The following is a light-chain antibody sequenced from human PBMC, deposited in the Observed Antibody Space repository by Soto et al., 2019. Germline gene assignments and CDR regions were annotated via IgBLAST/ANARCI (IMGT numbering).Light chain of an antibody. V-gene: IGLV4-69*01. CDR2: LNSDGSH. Sequence: QAVLTQSPSASASLGASVKLTSTLSSGHSSYAIAWHQQQPEKGPRYLMKLNSDGSHSEGDGIPDRFSGSSSGAERYLTISSLQSEDEADYYCQTWGTGIHVVFGGGTKLTVL. CDR1: SGHSSYA. J-gene: IGLJ2*01. CDR3: QTWGTGIHVV.